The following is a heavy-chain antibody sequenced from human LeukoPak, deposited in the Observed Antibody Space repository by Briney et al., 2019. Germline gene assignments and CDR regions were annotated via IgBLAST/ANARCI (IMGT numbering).Heavy chain of an antibody. J-gene: IGHJ4*02. CDR3: ARYGGSYLDY. V-gene: IGHV3-7*01. Sequence: GGSLRLSCVASGFTFTTHWMGWVRQAPGKGLEWVANIHQDGSDKYYVDSVKGRFTISRDNAKNSLYLQMNSLRAEDTAVYFCARYGGSYLDYWGQGTLVTVSS. CDR2: IHQDGSDK. D-gene: IGHD1-26*01. CDR1: GFTFTTHW.